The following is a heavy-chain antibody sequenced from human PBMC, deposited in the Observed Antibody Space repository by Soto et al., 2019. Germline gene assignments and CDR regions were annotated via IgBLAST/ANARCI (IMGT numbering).Heavy chain of an antibody. CDR3: AKSGSQAYFDY. D-gene: IGHD1-26*01. V-gene: IGHV3-23*01. Sequence: EVLLLESGGSLVQPGGSLRLSCAASGFTFSSYAMNWVRQAPGKGLEWVSAITPTGDNTYYADSVKGRFTISRDNSRNTLYLQMNSLRAEDTAEYYCAKSGSQAYFDYWGQGTLVTVSS. CDR2: ITPTGDNT. J-gene: IGHJ4*02. CDR1: GFTFSSYA.